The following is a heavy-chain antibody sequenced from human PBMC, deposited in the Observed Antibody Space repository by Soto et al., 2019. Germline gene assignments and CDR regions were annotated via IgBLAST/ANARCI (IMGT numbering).Heavy chain of an antibody. CDR3: ASRGVAADGYYYYGMDV. D-gene: IGHD3-10*01. CDR2: IYPGDSDT. V-gene: IGHV5-51*01. J-gene: IGHJ6*02. CDR1: GYSFSNYW. Sequence: PGESLKISWKGSGYSFSNYWIGWVRQMPGKSLEWMGIIYPGDSDTRYSPSFQGQVAISADKSISTAFLQWSSLKDSDTAMYYCASRGVAADGYYYYGMDVCGQGTTVTLSS.